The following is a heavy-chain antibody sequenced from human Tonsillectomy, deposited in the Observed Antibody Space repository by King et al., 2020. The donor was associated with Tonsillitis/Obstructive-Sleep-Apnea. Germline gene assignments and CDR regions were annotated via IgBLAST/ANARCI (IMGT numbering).Heavy chain of an antibody. J-gene: IGHJ4*02. CDR3: ASQYYDFWSGLPGDY. CDR1: GYTFTSYA. CDR2: INAGNGNT. Sequence: VQLVQSGAEVKKPGASVKVSCKASGYTFTSYAMHWVRQAPGQRLEWMGWINAGNGNTKYSQKFQGRVTITRDTSASTAYMELSSLGSEDTAVYYCASQYYDFWSGLPGDYWGQGTLVTVSS. V-gene: IGHV1-3*01. D-gene: IGHD3-3*01.